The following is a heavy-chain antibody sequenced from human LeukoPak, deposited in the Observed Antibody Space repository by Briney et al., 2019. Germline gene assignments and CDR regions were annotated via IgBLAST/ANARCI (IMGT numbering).Heavy chain of an antibody. V-gene: IGHV4-30-4*01. CDR1: GGSISSGDYY. J-gene: IGHJ5*02. CDR2: IYYSGST. D-gene: IGHD1-26*01. CDR3: ARETLGASDNWFDP. Sequence: SETLSLTCTVSGGSISSGDYYWSWIRQPPGKGLEWIGYIYYSGSTYYNPSLKSRVTISVDTSKNQFSLKLSSVTAADTDVYYCARETLGASDNWFDPWGQGTLVTVSS.